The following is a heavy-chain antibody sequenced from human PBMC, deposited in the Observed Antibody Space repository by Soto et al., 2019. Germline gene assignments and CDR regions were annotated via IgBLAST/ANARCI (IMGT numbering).Heavy chain of an antibody. Sequence: GESLKISCKGSGYSFSSYWIGWVRQMPGQGPEWMGIIYPGDSDTRYSPSFQGHVTISADKSISTAYLQWSSLKASDTAMYYCASTYYDSDYYYYGMDVWGQGTTVTVSS. CDR1: GYSFSSYW. D-gene: IGHD3-3*01. J-gene: IGHJ6*02. CDR3: ASTYYDSDYYYYGMDV. V-gene: IGHV5-51*01. CDR2: IYPGDSDT.